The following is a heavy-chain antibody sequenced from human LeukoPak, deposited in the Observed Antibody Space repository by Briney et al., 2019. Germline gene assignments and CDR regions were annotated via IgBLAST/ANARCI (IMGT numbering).Heavy chain of an antibody. D-gene: IGHD3-22*01. CDR3: VRRVAGSGYRDY. J-gene: IGHJ4*02. Sequence: PSETLSLTCTVSGGSISSSRHYWGWIRQPPGKGLEWIGNILYSGSTNYNPSLKSRVTISVDTSKNQFSLKLSSVTAADTAEYYCVRRVAGSGYRDYWGQGTLVTVPS. CDR2: ILYSGST. V-gene: IGHV4-39*01. CDR1: GGSISSSRHY.